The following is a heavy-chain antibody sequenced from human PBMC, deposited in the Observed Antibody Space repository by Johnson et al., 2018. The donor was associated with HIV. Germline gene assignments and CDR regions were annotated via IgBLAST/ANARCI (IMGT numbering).Heavy chain of an antibody. Sequence: QVQLVESGGGVVQPGRSLRLSCAPSGFTFSSYAMHWVRQAPGKGLEWVAVISYDGSNKYYADSVKGRFTISRDNSKNTLYLQMNSLRAEDTAVYYCAREELEPDVFDIWGQGTMVTVSS. CDR3: AREELEPDVFDI. CDR1: GFTFSSYA. V-gene: IGHV3-30-3*01. J-gene: IGHJ3*02. D-gene: IGHD1-1*01. CDR2: ISYDGSNK.